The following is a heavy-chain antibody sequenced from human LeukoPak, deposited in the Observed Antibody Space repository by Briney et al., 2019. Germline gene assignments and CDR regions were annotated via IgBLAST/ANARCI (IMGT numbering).Heavy chain of an antibody. Sequence: PSETLSLTCTVSGGSISSGDYYWSWIRQPPGKGLEWIVYIYYSGSTYYNPSLKSRVTISVDTSKNQFSLKLSSVTAADTAVYYCARAPRITMVRGVDDAFDIWGQGPMVTVSS. J-gene: IGHJ3*02. CDR1: GGSISSGDYY. D-gene: IGHD3-10*01. V-gene: IGHV4-30-4*01. CDR2: IYYSGST. CDR3: ARAPRITMVRGVDDAFDI.